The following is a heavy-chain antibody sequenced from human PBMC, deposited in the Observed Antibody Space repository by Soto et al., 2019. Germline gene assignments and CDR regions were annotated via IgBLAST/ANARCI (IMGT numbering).Heavy chain of an antibody. CDR3: TTYDSSGYYWVPLDY. D-gene: IGHD3-22*01. J-gene: IGHJ4*02. CDR2: IKSKTDGGTT. Sequence: PGGSLRLSCAASGFTFSNAWMNWVRQAPGKGLEWVGRIKSKTDGGTTDYAAPVKGRFTISRDDSKNTLYLQMNSLKTEDTAVYYCTTYDSSGYYWVPLDYWGQGTLVTVSS. CDR1: GFTFSNAW. V-gene: IGHV3-15*07.